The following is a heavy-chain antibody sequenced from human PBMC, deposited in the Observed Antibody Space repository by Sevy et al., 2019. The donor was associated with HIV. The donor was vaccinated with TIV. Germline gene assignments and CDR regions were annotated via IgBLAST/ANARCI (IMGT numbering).Heavy chain of an antibody. D-gene: IGHD3-22*01. V-gene: IGHV3-23*01. J-gene: IGHJ4*02. CDR3: ATGKVNYYETNFARV. CDR2: LSFGCGKI. CDR1: GFTFSSYA. Sequence: GGCLRLYCAASGFTFSSYAMTWVRQAPGKGLECVSTLSFGCGKINYADSVKGRFTISRDNSKNTLYLQMNSLRAEDTAVYYCATGKVNYYETNFARVWGQGTLVTVSS.